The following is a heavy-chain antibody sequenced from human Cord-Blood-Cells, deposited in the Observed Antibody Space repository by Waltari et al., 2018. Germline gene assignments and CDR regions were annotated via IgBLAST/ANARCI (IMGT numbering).Heavy chain of an antibody. D-gene: IGHD7-27*01. Sequence: QVQLQESGPGLVKPSETLSLTCPVSGGSISSYYWSWIRQPPGKGLEWIGYIYYSGSTNYNPSLKSRVTISVDTSKNQFSLKLSSVTAADTAVYYCARANWGNAFDIWGQGTMVTVSS. CDR2: IYYSGST. V-gene: IGHV4-59*01. J-gene: IGHJ3*02. CDR3: ARANWGNAFDI. CDR1: GGSISSYY.